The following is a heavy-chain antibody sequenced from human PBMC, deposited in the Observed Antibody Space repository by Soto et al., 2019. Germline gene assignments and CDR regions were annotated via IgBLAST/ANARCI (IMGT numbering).Heavy chain of an antibody. CDR2: IDPSDSYT. V-gene: IGHV5-10-1*01. J-gene: IGHJ4*02. CDR3: ARHEVPYSSSWLDY. Sequence: PRESLKISCKGSGYSFTSYWISWVRQMPGKGLEWMGRIDPSDSYTNYSPSFQGHVTISADKSISTAYLQWSSLKASDTAMYYCARHEVPYSSSWLDYWGQGTLVTVSS. CDR1: GYSFTSYW. D-gene: IGHD6-13*01.